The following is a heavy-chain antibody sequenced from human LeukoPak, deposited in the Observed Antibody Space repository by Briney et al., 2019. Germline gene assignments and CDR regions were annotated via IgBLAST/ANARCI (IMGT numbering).Heavy chain of an antibody. J-gene: IGHJ5*01. D-gene: IGHD3-10*01. V-gene: IGHV4-59*01. CDR2: INYSGST. Sequence: SETLSLTCTVSDGAIAGYSWSWIRQAPGKGLEWIGYINYSGSTNYNPSLKSRVTISVDTTKNQFSLKLSSVTAADTAVYYCARGKLPSISMVRGVRHTSWFDSWGQGILVTVSS. CDR1: DGAIAGYS. CDR3: ARGKLPSISMVRGVRHTSWFDS.